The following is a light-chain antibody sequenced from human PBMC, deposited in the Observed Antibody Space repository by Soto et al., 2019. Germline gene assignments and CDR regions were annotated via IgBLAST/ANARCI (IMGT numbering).Light chain of an antibody. CDR2: GAS. Sequence: IVLTQSPAILALSPGDRATLSCRASQSVSSSYLAWYQHKPGQAPRLLIHGASSRVTGIPDRFSGSGSGTEFTLTISSLQPDDFATYYCQHYNSYSEEFGQGTK. V-gene: IGKV3-20*01. CDR3: QHYNSYSEE. J-gene: IGKJ1*01. CDR1: QSVSSSY.